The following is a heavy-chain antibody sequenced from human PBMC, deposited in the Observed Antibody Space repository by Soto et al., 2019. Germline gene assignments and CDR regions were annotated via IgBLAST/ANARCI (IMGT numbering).Heavy chain of an antibody. CDR1: RYTFTSYA. J-gene: IGHJ5*02. Sequence: ASVTVSCKASRYTFTSYAMHWVRQAPGQRLEWMEWINAGNGNTKYSQKFQRRVTITRDTFASTAYMELSSLRSEDTAVYYCARVRVIRFGELSPLDPWGQGTLVTVSS. V-gene: IGHV1-3*01. CDR2: INAGNGNT. CDR3: ARVRVIRFGELSPLDP. D-gene: IGHD3-10*01.